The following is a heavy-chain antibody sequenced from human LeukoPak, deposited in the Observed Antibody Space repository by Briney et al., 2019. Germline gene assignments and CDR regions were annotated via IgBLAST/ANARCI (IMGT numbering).Heavy chain of an antibody. V-gene: IGHV4-59*01. CDR2: IYYSGST. Sequence: XIGYIYYSGSTNYNPSLKSRVTISVDTSKNQFSLKLSSVTAADTAVYYCASYSYYYDSSGYFDYWGQGTLVTVSS. D-gene: IGHD3-22*01. J-gene: IGHJ4*02. CDR3: ASYSYYYDSSGYFDY.